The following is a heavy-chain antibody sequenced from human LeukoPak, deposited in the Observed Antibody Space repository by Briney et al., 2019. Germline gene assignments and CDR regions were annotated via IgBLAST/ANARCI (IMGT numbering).Heavy chain of an antibody. CDR3: TQGRPGYDFGFDY. CDR2: ISSSSSYI. J-gene: IGHJ4*02. CDR1: GFTFSSYS. Sequence: PGGSLRLSCAASGFTFSSYSMNWVRPAPGEGLEWVSSISSSSSYIYYADSVKGRFTISRDNSKNTLYLQMNSLRAEDTAVYYCTQGRPGYDFGFDYWGQGTLVTVSS. D-gene: IGHD3-3*01. V-gene: IGHV3-21*01.